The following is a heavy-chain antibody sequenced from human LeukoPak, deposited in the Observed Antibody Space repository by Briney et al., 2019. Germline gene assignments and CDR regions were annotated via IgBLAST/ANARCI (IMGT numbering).Heavy chain of an antibody. D-gene: IGHD1-14*01. CDR1: GCTFSTYW. J-gene: IGHJ4*02. V-gene: IGHV3-7*01. CDR3: GRDSFETDIDY. CDR2: IKEDGSET. Sequence: GGSLRLSCAASGCTFSTYWMSWGRQAPGKGLEWVANIKEDGSETTYVDTLRGRFTISRDNLTNSLYLQINSLRAEDTAVHYCGRDSFETDIDYWGQGTLVTVSS.